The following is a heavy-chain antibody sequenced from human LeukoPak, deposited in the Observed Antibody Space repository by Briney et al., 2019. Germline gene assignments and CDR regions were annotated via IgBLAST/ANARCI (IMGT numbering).Heavy chain of an antibody. D-gene: IGHD6-19*01. J-gene: IGHJ4*02. Sequence: PSETLSLTCAVSGGSSSSSNWWSWVRQPPGKGLEWIGEIDHIGSTNSNPSLKSRVTISVDKSKNQFSLKLSSVTAADTAVYYCASGYSSGWYDYWGQGTLVTVSS. CDR1: GGSSSSSNW. CDR2: IDHIGST. CDR3: ASGYSSGWYDY. V-gene: IGHV4-4*02.